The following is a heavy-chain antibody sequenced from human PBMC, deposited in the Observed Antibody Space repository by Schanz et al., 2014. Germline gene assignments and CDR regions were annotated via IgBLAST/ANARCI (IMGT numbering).Heavy chain of an antibody. Sequence: EVQLLESGGGFVQPGGSLRLFCVASGVTFSSYAMSWVRQASGKGLEWVSAISGSGASTYYADSVKGRFTISRDNSKNTLYLQMNSLRAEDTAVYYCAKDQGSYGSGSYSYFDYWGQGTLATVSS. V-gene: IGHV3-23*01. CDR2: ISGSGAST. D-gene: IGHD3-10*01. J-gene: IGHJ4*02. CDR3: AKDQGSYGSGSYSYFDY. CDR1: GVTFSSYA.